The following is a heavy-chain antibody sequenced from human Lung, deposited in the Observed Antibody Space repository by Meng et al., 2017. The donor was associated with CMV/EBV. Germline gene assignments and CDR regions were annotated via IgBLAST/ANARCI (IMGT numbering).Heavy chain of an antibody. Sequence: GGSXRLXCAASGFTFSDYYMSWIRQAPGKGLEWVSYISSSGSTIYYADSVKGRFTISRDNAKNSLYLQMNSLRAEDTAVYYCARGRIAVAVLFEPGGQGNXVTVSS. V-gene: IGHV3-11*01. D-gene: IGHD6-19*01. CDR3: ARGRIAVAVLFEP. CDR1: GFTFSDYY. J-gene: IGHJ5*02. CDR2: ISSSGSTI.